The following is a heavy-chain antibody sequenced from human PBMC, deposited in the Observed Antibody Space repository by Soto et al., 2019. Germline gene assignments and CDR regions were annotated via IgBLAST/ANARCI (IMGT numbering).Heavy chain of an antibody. J-gene: IGHJ4*02. CDR2: ISGSGGST. CDR3: AKRPYGSGSYLPSDY. D-gene: IGHD3-10*01. V-gene: IGHV3-23*01. Sequence: GGSLRLSCAASGFTFSSYAMSWVRQAPGKGLEWVSAISGSGGSTYYADSVKGRFTISRDNSKNTLYLQMNSLRAEDTAVYYCAKRPYGSGSYLPSDYWGQGTLVTVSS. CDR1: GFTFSSYA.